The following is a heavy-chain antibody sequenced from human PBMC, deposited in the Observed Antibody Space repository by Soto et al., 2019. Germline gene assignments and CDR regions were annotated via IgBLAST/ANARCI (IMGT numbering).Heavy chain of an antibody. CDR2: ISLDGSSK. D-gene: IGHD2-21*02. CDR1: GFTFSTYG. V-gene: IGHV3-30-3*01. CDR3: ARGNHVIVTVLLPAY. J-gene: IGHJ4*02. Sequence: QVQLVESGGGVVQPGRSLRLSCAASGFTFSTYGMHWVRQAPGKGLEWVALISLDGSSKYYADSVKGRFTISRDNSKNTLYLQMNSLRAEDTAVYYCARGNHVIVTVLLPAYWGQGTLVTVSS.